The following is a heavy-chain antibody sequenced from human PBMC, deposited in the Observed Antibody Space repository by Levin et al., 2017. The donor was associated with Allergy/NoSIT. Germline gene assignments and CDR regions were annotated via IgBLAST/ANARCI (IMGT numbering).Heavy chain of an antibody. Sequence: GGSLRLSCAASGFTFSGSAMHWVRQASGKGLEWVGRIRSKANSYATAYAASVKGRYTISRDDSKNTAYLQMNSLKTEDTAVYYCTSGDYGDYDYYYYMDVWGKGTTVTVSS. CDR3: TSGDYGDYDYYYYMDV. CDR1: GFTFSGSA. J-gene: IGHJ6*03. D-gene: IGHD4-17*01. V-gene: IGHV3-73*01. CDR2: IRSKANSYAT.